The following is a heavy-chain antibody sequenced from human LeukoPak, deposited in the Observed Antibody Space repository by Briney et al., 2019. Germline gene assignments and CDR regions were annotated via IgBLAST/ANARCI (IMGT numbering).Heavy chain of an antibody. V-gene: IGHV3-48*03. CDR2: ISSSGSTI. Sequence: PGGSLRLSCAASGFTFSTYEMNWVRQAPGKGLEWVSYISSSGSTIYYADSVKGRFTISRDNAKNSLYLQMNSLRAEDTAVYYCARDGGTMVRGPTMVYYGMDVWGKGTTVTVSS. CDR1: GFTFSTYE. D-gene: IGHD3-10*01. J-gene: IGHJ6*04. CDR3: ARDGGTMVRGPTMVYYGMDV.